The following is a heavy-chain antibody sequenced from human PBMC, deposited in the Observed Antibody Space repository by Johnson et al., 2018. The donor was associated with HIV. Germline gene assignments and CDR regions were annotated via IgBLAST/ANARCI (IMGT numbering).Heavy chain of an antibody. D-gene: IGHD3-16*01. CDR2: ISYDGSNQ. V-gene: IGHV3-30-3*02. CDR3: AKWGLGGAPKGAFDI. Sequence: QVQLVESGGGVVQPGTSLTLSCVGSGLSFSSYAMHWVRQAPGKGLEWVAVISYDGSNQYYADSVKGRFTISRDNSKNTLYLQMNSLRAEDTAVYYCAKWGLGGAPKGAFDIWGQGTMVTVSS. CDR1: GLSFSSYA. J-gene: IGHJ3*02.